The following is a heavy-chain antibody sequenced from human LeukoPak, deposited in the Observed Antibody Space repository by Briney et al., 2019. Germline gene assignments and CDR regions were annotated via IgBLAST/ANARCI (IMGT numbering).Heavy chain of an antibody. J-gene: IGHJ5*02. D-gene: IGHD3-10*01. CDR2: IYTSGST. CDR3: ARDIGAYYGSGSNWFDP. V-gene: IGHV4-4*07. Sequence: SETLSLTCTVSGGSISSNYWNWIRQPAGKGLEWIGRIYTSGSTNYNPSLKSRVTMSVDTSKNQFSLQLNSVTPEDTAVYYCARDIGAYYGSGSNWFDPWGQGTLVTVSS. CDR1: GGSISSNY.